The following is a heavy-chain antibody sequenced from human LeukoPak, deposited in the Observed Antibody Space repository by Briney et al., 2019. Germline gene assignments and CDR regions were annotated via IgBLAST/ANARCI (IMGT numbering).Heavy chain of an antibody. CDR2: ISSSGSSI. CDR1: GFTFSDFD. J-gene: IGHJ4*02. V-gene: IGHV3-11*04. CDR3: ALTGPGYYFDH. Sequence: PGGSLRLSCAASGFTFSDFDVSWLRQAPGKGLEWISYISSSGSSIYYTDSVKGRFTISRDNAKNSLYLQVNSLRAEDTAVYYCALTGPGYYFDHWGQGTLVTVSS. D-gene: IGHD7-27*01.